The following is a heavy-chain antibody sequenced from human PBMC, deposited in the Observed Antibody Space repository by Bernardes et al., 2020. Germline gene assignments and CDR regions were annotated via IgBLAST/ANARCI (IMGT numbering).Heavy chain of an antibody. V-gene: IGHV1-24*01. D-gene: IGHD6-13*01. CDR3: ATGITAAGTAYYFDY. Sequence: AGVKVSCKLSGYTLSKLSMHWVRQAPGKGLEWMGGFNPEYGETIYAQKFQGRVTMTEDTSTDTAYMELSSLRSEDTAVYYCATGITAAGTAYYFDYWGRGTLVTVSS. CDR2: FNPEYGET. J-gene: IGHJ4*02. CDR1: GYTLSKLS.